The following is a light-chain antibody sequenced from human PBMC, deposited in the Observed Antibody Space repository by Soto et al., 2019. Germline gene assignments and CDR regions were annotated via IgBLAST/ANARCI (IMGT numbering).Light chain of an antibody. CDR1: SGHSSYS. Sequence: QSVLTQSPSASASLGASVKLTCTLSSGHSSYSMAWHQQQQEKGPRYLMKRNSDGSHSTGDGIPDRFSGSSSRAERHLTIASLQSEDEADYYCQTLGTGIVIFGGGTKLTVL. CDR3: QTLGTGIVI. J-gene: IGLJ2*01. V-gene: IGLV4-69*01. CDR2: RNSDGSH.